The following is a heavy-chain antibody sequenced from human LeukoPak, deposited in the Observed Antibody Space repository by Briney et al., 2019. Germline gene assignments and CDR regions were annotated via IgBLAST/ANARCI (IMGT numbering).Heavy chain of an antibody. CDR2: ISHSATT. Sequence: SETLSLTCTVSGGSMNNNNYFWDWDWIRQPPGKGLEWTGSISHSATTLFNPSLMSRVTISKDTSKNQFSMKVTSVTAADTAVYFCARERPMTTGSYFDLWGQGFLVTVCS. D-gene: IGHD4-11*01. CDR3: ARERPMTTGSYFDL. V-gene: IGHV4-39*07. CDR1: GGSMNNNNYFWD. J-gene: IGHJ4*02.